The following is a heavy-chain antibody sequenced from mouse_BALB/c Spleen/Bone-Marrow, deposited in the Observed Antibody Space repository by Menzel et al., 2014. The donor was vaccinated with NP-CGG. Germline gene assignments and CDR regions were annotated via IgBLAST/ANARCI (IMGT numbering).Heavy chain of an antibody. J-gene: IGHJ2*01. CDR1: GFTFSNYA. CDR3: SRNSNYSFDF. CDR2: ISNGGNYT. V-gene: IGHV5-9-4*01. D-gene: IGHD2-5*01. Sequence: EVKLGESGGALVKPGGSLKLSCAASGFTFSNYAMSWVRQSPEKRLEWVAEISNGGNYTYYPDTVTGRFTISRDNAKNTLYLEMSSLRSEDTAMYYCSRNSNYSFDFWGQGTTLTVSS.